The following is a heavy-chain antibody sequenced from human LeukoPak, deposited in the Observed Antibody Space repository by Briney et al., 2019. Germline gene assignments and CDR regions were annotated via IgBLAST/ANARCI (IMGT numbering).Heavy chain of an antibody. D-gene: IGHD1-26*01. CDR1: GFTFSNYA. CDR2: ISASGGST. J-gene: IGHJ5*02. CDR3: AKESPVGATRWFDP. V-gene: IGHV3-23*01. Sequence: GGSLRLSCAASGFTFSNYAMSWVRQAPGKGLEWVPTISASGGSTYSADSVKGRLTISRDNSKNTLYLQMNSLRAEDTAVYSCAKESPVGATRWFDPWGQGTLVTVSS.